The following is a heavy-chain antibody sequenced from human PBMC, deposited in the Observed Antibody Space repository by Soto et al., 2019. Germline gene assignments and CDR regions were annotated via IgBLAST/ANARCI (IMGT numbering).Heavy chain of an antibody. J-gene: IGHJ3*02. CDR2: IKQDGSEK. CDR3: ARDGLYSSGWFGFGFSFDI. CDR1: GFTFSSYW. V-gene: IGHV3-7*01. D-gene: IGHD6-19*01. Sequence: PGGSLRLSCAASGFTFSSYWMSWVRQAPGKGLEWVANIKQDGSEKYYVDSVKGRFTISRDNAKNSLYLQMNSLRAEDTAVYYCARDGLYSSGWFGFGFSFDIWGQGTMVTVS.